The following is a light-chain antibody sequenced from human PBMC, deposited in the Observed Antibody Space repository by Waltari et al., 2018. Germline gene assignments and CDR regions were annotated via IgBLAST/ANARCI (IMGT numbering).Light chain of an antibody. CDR3: QQYGRLWT. V-gene: IGKV3-20*01. Sequence: EIVLTQSPGTLSLSPGERGSLACRAREGVSSSYLAWYQQKPGQAPRLLIYGASSMASGIPHRFSGSGSSTDFTLTIRRLEPEDFAVYYCQQYGRLWTFGHRTKVEIK. CDR2: GAS. J-gene: IGKJ1*01. CDR1: EGVSSSY.